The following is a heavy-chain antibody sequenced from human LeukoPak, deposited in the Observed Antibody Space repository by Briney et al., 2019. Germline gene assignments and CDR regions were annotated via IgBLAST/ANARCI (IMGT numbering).Heavy chain of an antibody. CDR3: ARQCTGSSWLIFDY. J-gene: IGHJ4*02. D-gene: IGHD6-13*01. Sequence: SETLSVTCTDPGGSISNYYWSWIRQPPGKGPDWIVYIYYSGSTNYNPSLKSRVTISVDTSKNQFSLKLSSVAATDTAVYDCARQCTGSSWLIFDYWGQGTLVTVSS. CDR1: GGSISNYY. CDR2: IYYSGST. V-gene: IGHV4-59*08.